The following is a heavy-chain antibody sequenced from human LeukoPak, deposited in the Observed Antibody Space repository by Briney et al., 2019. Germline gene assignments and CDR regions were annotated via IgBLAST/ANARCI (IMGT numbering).Heavy chain of an antibody. J-gene: IGHJ4*02. V-gene: IGHV4-39*01. Sequence: SETLSLTCAVSGGSIRSSSYYWRWIRQPPGKGLEWIGSIYYSGTTDYNPSLKSRVTISVDTSKNQFSLNLNSVTAADTAVYYCATQVGAARTYFDYWGQGTLVTVSS. CDR2: IYYSGTT. CDR3: ATQVGAARTYFDY. D-gene: IGHD6-6*01. CDR1: GGSIRSSSYY.